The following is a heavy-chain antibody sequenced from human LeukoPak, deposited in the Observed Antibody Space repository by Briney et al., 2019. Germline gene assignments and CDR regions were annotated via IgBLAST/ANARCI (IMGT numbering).Heavy chain of an antibody. V-gene: IGHV4-59*08. CDR3: ARRMKGLQGMDY. CDR2: IYYSGST. J-gene: IGHJ4*02. Sequence: SETLSLTCTVSGGSISGYYWSWIRQPPGKGLEWIGYIYYSGSTNYNPSLKSRVTISVDTSKNQFSLKLRSVTAADTAVYYCARRMKGLQGMDYWGQGTLVTVSS. CDR1: GGSISGYY.